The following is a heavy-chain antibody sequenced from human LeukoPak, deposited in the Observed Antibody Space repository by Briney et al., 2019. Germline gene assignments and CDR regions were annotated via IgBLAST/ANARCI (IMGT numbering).Heavy chain of an antibody. CDR3: ARDREDVAVSAMDY. V-gene: IGHV4-38-2*02. J-gene: IGHJ4*02. D-gene: IGHD5-24*01. CDR1: GYSISSDYY. CDR2: IYHSGRT. Sequence: PSETLSLTCTVSGYSISSDYYWGWIRQPPGKGLEWIGSIYHSGRTFYNPSLKSRVTISVDTSKNQFSLWLTSVTAADTAFYYFARDREDVAVSAMDYWGQGTLVTVSS.